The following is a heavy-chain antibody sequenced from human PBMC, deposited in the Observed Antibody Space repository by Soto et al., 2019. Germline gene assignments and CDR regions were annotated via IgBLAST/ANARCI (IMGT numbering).Heavy chain of an antibody. CDR1: GGSISSGDYY. CDR3: ARDSSSNWRYFDY. Sequence: QVQLQESGPRLVKPSQTLSLTCIVSGGSISSGDYYWSWIRQHPGKGLEWIGYIYYSGGAYYNPSLKSRVSMSVDTSKNQFSLKLSSVTAADTAIYFCARDSSSNWRYFDYWGQGTLVTVSS. V-gene: IGHV4-31*03. J-gene: IGHJ4*02. CDR2: IYYSGGA. D-gene: IGHD6-13*01.